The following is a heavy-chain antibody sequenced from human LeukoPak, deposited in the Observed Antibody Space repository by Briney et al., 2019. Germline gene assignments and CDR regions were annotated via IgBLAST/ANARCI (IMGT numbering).Heavy chain of an antibody. J-gene: IGHJ6*02. V-gene: IGHV4-59*01. D-gene: IGHD2-2*01. CDR1: GDSISSYY. Sequence: PSETLSLTCTVSGDSISSYYWSWTRQSPGKGLEWLGYIYYSGSTNYNPSLKSRVTISVDTSKNQFSLKLSSVTAADTAVYYCAREDCSGTSCSEYVWGQGTTVTVSS. CDR2: IYYSGST. CDR3: AREDCSGTSCSEYV.